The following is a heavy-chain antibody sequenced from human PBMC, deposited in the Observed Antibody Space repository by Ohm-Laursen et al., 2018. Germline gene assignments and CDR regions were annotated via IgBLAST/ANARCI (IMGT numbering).Heavy chain of an antibody. V-gene: IGHV3-23*01. Sequence: GSLRLSCAASGFTFSSYATSWVRQAPGKGLEWVSAISGSGGSTYYADSVKGRFTISRDNSKNTLYLQMNSLRAEDTAVYYCAKEGYDFWSGYNSGFDIWGQGTMVTVSS. D-gene: IGHD3-3*01. J-gene: IGHJ3*02. CDR3: AKEGYDFWSGYNSGFDI. CDR1: GFTFSSYA. CDR2: ISGSGGST.